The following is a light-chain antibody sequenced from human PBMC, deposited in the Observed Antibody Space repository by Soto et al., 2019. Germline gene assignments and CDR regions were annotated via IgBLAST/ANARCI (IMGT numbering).Light chain of an antibody. CDR2: VNN. CDR1: SSNFGAGYD. Sequence: QSVLTQPPSVSGAPGQRVTISCTGSSSNFGAGYDVHWYQQLPGSAPKLLIYVNNNRPSGVPDRFSGSKSGTSASLAITGLQAEDEADYYCQSYDISLSGYVFGTGTKLTVL. J-gene: IGLJ1*01. CDR3: QSYDISLSGYV. V-gene: IGLV1-40*01.